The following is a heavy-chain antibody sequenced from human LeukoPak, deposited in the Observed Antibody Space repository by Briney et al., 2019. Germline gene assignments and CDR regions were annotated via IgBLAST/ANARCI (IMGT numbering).Heavy chain of an antibody. Sequence: SETLSLTCTVSGGSISSSSYYWGWIRQPPGKGLEWTGSIYYSGSTYYNPSLKSRVTISVDTSKNQFSLKLSSVTAADTAVYYCARDGSAMVEYWFDPWGQGTLVTVSS. V-gene: IGHV4-39*02. D-gene: IGHD5-18*01. CDR1: GGSISSSSYY. CDR2: IYYSGST. CDR3: ARDGSAMVEYWFDP. J-gene: IGHJ5*02.